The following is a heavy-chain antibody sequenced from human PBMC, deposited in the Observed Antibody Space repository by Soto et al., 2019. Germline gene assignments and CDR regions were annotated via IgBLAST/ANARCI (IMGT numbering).Heavy chain of an antibody. V-gene: IGHV4-34*01. D-gene: IGHD6-19*01. Sequence: TSETLSLTCAVYGGSFGGYYWSWIRQPTGKGLEWIGEINHSGSTNYNPSLKSRVTISVDTSKNQFSLKLSSVTAADTAVYYCARGKREVAVAGTNLDYWGQGTLVTVSS. CDR1: GGSFGGYY. J-gene: IGHJ4*02. CDR2: INHSGST. CDR3: ARGKREVAVAGTNLDY.